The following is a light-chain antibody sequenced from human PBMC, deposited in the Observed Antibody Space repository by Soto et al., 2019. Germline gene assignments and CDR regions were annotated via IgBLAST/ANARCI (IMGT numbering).Light chain of an antibody. J-gene: IGLJ2*01. CDR2: DND. V-gene: IGLV1-51*01. Sequence: QSVLTQPPSVSAAPGQKVTISCSGTSSNIGNNFVSWYQQVPGTAPKVLIYDNDKRPSGIPDRFSGSKSGTSATLGITGLQTGVEADYYCGTWDNSLSAVVFGGGTKLTVL. CDR1: SSNIGNNF. CDR3: GTWDNSLSAVV.